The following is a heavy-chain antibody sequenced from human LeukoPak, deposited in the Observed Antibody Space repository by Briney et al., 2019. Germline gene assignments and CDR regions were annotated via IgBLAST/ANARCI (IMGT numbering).Heavy chain of an antibody. CDR3: ARDRRGTVVAGVFDY. D-gene: IGHD2-15*01. J-gene: IGHJ4*02. CDR2: ISSDGNNE. Sequence: PGGSLRLSCAASGFTFSSFVMHWVRQAPGKGLEWVAVISSDGNNEYYADSVKGRFTISRDNSKNTLYLQITSLRTEDTGVYYCARDRRGTVVAGVFDYGAQGPLATVP. V-gene: IGHV3-30-3*01. CDR1: GFTFSSFV.